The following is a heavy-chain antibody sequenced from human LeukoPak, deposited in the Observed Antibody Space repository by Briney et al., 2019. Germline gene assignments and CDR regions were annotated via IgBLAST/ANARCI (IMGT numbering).Heavy chain of an antibody. Sequence: SETLSLTCAVYGGSFSGYYWSWIRQPPGKGLEWIGEINHSGSTNYNPSLKSRVTISVDTSKNQFSLKLSSVTAADTAVYYCARGHRARFGYWGQGTLVTVPS. V-gene: IGHV4-34*01. D-gene: IGHD1-14*01. CDR3: ARGHRARFGY. J-gene: IGHJ4*02. CDR2: INHSGST. CDR1: GGSFSGYY.